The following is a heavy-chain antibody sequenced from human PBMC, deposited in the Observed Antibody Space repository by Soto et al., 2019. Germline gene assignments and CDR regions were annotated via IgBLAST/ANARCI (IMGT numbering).Heavy chain of an antibody. CDR1: GGSFSGYY. V-gene: IGHV4-34*01. CDR2: INHSGST. D-gene: IGHD4-17*01. CDR3: ARGYPTVTTYWSQSGIHN. J-gene: IGHJ4*02. Sequence: SETLSLTCAVYGGSFSGYYWSWIRQPPGKGLEWIGEINHSGSTNYNPSLKSRVTISVDTSKNQFSLKLSSVTAADTAVYYCARGYPTVTTYWSQSGIHNWGQGTLVTVSS.